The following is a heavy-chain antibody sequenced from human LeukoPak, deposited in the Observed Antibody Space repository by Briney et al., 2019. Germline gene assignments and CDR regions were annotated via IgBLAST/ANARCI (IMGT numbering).Heavy chain of an antibody. J-gene: IGHJ4*02. CDR2: IYYSGST. CDR3: AREHSNPDNYFDY. V-gene: IGHV4-39*07. Sequence: SETLSLTCAVSGGSISSSSYYWGWIRQPPGKGLEWIGSIYYSGSTYYNPSLKSRVTISVDTSKNQFSLKMSSVTAADTAVYYCAREHSNPDNYFDYWGQGTLVTVSS. CDR1: GGSISSSSYY. D-gene: IGHD4-11*01.